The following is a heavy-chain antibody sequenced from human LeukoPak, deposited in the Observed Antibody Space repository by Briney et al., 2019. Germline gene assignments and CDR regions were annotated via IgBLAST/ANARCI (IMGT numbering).Heavy chain of an antibody. CDR2: INHSGST. V-gene: IGHV4-34*01. CDR3: ARAGTATKNGYSSGWYGAAGRVYYFDY. Sequence: MSSETLSLTCAVYGGSFSGYYWSWIRQPPGKGLEWIGEINHSGSTNYNPSLKSRVTISVDTSKNQFSLKLSSVTAADTAVYYCARAGTATKNGYSSGWYGAAGRVYYFDYWGQGTLVTVSS. J-gene: IGHJ4*02. CDR1: GGSFSGYY. D-gene: IGHD6-19*01.